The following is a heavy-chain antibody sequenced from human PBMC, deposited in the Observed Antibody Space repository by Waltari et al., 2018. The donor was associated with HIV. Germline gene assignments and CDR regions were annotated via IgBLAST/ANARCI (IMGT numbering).Heavy chain of an antibody. CDR2: ISGYNGNT. V-gene: IGHV1-18*01. CDR1: GYNFNIVG. J-gene: IGHJ4*02. D-gene: IGHD5-18*01. Sequence: QVQLVHSEADLKKPGVSVKISCRASGYNFNIVGMSWVRQGPGQGLEWVGWISGYNGNTNFSRRCQGRVSLTIDTSSRTAYMQLRSLTPDATAIYDCARDYGYYRDRNGLLYNLDRWGQGTLVSVSS. CDR3: ARDYGYYRDRNGLLYNLDR.